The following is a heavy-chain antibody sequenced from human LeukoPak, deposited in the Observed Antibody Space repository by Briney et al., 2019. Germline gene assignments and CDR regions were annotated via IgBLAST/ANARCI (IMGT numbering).Heavy chain of an antibody. D-gene: IGHD6-13*01. Sequence: PSETLSLTCTVSGDSISACYWSWIRQPAGRGLEWIGRIHASGSTRYNPSLKSRVTMSVDTSKNQFSLKLTSVTAADTALYFCARGMSAAYDYNWFDSWGQGTLVTVSS. CDR3: ARGMSAAYDYNWFDS. CDR2: IHASGST. CDR1: GDSISACY. J-gene: IGHJ5*01. V-gene: IGHV4-4*07.